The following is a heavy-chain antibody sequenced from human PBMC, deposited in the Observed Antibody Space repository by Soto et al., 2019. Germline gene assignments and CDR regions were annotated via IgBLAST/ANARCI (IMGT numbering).Heavy chain of an antibody. D-gene: IGHD6-19*01. V-gene: IGHV4-38-2*02. CDR2: IYHGGTT. J-gene: IGHJ4*03. CDR3: ARVHVMVVAGSTFDY. CDR1: GDSISSGSY. Sequence: SETLSLTCTDSGDSISSGSYWGWIRQPAGEGPEWIASIYHGGTTFYNPSLKSRISISVDTSKNQFSLRLTSVTAADTATYYCARVHVMVVAGSTFDYWGPGTLVTVSS.